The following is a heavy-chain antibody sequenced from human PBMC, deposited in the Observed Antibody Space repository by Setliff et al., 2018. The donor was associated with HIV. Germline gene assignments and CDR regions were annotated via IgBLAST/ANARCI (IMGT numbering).Heavy chain of an antibody. CDR3: ARVRGSSGWYVFDY. Sequence: SETLSLTCAVSGYSISSGYYWGWIRQPPGKGLEWIGTIYHSGSTYYNPSLKSRLTVSVDTSKNQFSLKLNSVTAADTAVYYCARVRGSSGWYVFDYWGQGTLVTVSS. CDR2: IYHSGST. V-gene: IGHV4-38-2*01. D-gene: IGHD6-19*01. CDR1: GYSISSGYY. J-gene: IGHJ4*02.